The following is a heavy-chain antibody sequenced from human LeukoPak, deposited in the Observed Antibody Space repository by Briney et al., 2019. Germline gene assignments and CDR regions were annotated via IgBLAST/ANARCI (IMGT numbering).Heavy chain of an antibody. V-gene: IGHV1-2*02. CDR2: INPNSGGT. D-gene: IGHD3-10*01. CDR3: ARVGVTMVRGVINNNWFDP. J-gene: IGHJ5*02. CDR1: GYTFTGYY. Sequence: ASVKVSCKASGYTFTGYYMHWVRQAPGQGLEWMGWINPNSGGTNYAQKFQGRVTMTRDTSISTAYMELRSLRSDDTAVYYCARVGVTMVRGVINNNWFDPWGQGTLVTVSS.